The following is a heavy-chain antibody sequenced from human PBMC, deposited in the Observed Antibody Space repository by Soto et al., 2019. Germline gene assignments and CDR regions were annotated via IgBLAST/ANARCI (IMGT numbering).Heavy chain of an antibody. Sequence: EVQLLESGGALVQPGVSLSLSCAASGFTYNNYAMRWVRQAPGKGLEWVSAISSSGSSAYYADSVKGRFTISRDNSRNAMFLQKNKLCAEDPAVYYFAKGVVVVAAKFASWGQGTQVTVSS. D-gene: IGHD2-21*02. CDR3: AKGVVVVAAKFAS. J-gene: IGHJ4*02. V-gene: IGHV3-23*01. CDR1: GFTYNNYA. CDR2: ISSSGSSA.